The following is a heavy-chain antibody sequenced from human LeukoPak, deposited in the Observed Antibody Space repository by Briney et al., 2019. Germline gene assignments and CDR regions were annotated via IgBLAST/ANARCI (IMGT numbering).Heavy chain of an antibody. V-gene: IGHV3-30*04. J-gene: IGHJ4*02. Sequence: GGSLRLSCAASGFTFSSYAMHWVRQAPGKGLEWVAVISYDGSNKYYADSVKGRFTISRDNSKNTLYLQMNSLRAEDTAVYYCASLYSGWYREPFDYWGQGTLVTVSS. CDR1: GFTFSSYA. CDR2: ISYDGSNK. D-gene: IGHD6-19*01. CDR3: ASLYSGWYREPFDY.